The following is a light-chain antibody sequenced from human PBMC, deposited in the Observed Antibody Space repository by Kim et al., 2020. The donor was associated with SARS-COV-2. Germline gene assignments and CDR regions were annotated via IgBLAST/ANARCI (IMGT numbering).Light chain of an antibody. CDR2: QYN. V-gene: IGLV3-1*01. CDR3: QAWDSGSYV. Sequence: VSPEQTASITCSGDKLGYKYVSWYQQKPGQSPVLLIYQYNTRPSGIPERFSGSNSESSATLTISGTQAMDEADYYCQAWDSGSYVFGTGTKVTVL. J-gene: IGLJ1*01. CDR1: KLGYKY.